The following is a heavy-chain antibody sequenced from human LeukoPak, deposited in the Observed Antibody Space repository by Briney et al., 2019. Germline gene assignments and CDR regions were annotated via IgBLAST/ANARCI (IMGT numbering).Heavy chain of an antibody. Sequence: SETLSLTCTVSGGSISSGDFYWSWIRQPPGKGLEWIGEINHSGSTNYNPSLKSRVTISVDTSKNQFSLKLSSVTAADTAVYYCARGLYGGGDYWGQGTLVTVSS. CDR2: INHSGST. J-gene: IGHJ4*02. D-gene: IGHD4-23*01. V-gene: IGHV4-39*07. CDR1: GGSISSGDFY. CDR3: ARGLYGGGDY.